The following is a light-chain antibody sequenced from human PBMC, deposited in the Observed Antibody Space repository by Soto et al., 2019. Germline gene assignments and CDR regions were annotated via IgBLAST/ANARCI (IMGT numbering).Light chain of an antibody. Sequence: DIQMTQSPSSLSASVGDRGTITCWASRGIRDALGWYQQKPGKAPKRLIYAASSLQSGVPSRFSGSGSGTEFTLTISSLQPEDFATYYCLQHNSYPRTFGQGTKVEIK. CDR3: LQHNSYPRT. CDR2: AAS. CDR1: RGIRDA. J-gene: IGKJ1*01. V-gene: IGKV1-17*01.